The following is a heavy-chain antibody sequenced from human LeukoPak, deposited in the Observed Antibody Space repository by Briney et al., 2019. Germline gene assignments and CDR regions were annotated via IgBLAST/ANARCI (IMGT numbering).Heavy chain of an antibody. J-gene: IGHJ4*02. CDR1: GGSISSYY. V-gene: IGHV4-34*01. D-gene: IGHD5-18*01. CDR3: ARLDVDTAKPFDY. Sequence: SETLSLTCTVSGGSISSYYWSWIRQPPGKGLEWIGEINHSGSTNYNPSLKSRVTISVDTSKNQFSLKLSSVTAADTAVYYCARLDVDTAKPFDYWGQGTLVTVSS. CDR2: INHSGST.